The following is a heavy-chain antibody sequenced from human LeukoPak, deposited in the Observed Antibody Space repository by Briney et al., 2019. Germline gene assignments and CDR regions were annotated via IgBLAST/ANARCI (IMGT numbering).Heavy chain of an antibody. CDR1: GGTFSSYA. CDR2: IIPIFGTA. Sequence: SVKVSCKASGGTFSSYAISWVRQAPGQGLEWMGGIIPIFGTANYAQKFQGRVTITADESTSTAYMELSSLRSEDTAVYYCARGEMATITPFDYWGQGTLVTVSS. CDR3: ARGEMATITPFDY. V-gene: IGHV1-69*01. D-gene: IGHD5-24*01. J-gene: IGHJ4*02.